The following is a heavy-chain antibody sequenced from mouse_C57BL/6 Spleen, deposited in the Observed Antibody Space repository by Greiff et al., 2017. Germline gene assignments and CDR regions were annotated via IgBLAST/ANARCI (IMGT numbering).Heavy chain of an antibody. CDR3: ARGGITTVVARYYFDY. Sequence: QVQLQQPGAEFVMPGASVKLSCKASGYTFTSYWMHWVKQRPGQGLEWIGEIDPSDSYTNYNHKFKGKSTLTVDKSSSTAYMQRSSLTSEDSAVYYCARGGITTVVARYYFDYWGQGTTLTVSS. J-gene: IGHJ2*01. V-gene: IGHV1-69*01. CDR1: GYTFTSYW. D-gene: IGHD1-1*01. CDR2: IDPSDSYT.